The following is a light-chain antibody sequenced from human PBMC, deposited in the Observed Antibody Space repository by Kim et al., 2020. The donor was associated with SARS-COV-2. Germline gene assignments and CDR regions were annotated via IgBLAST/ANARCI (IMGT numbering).Light chain of an antibody. V-gene: IGKV3-20*01. CDR2: GAS. CDR1: QAVSTTY. J-gene: IGKJ1*01. CDR3: QHYGTALWT. Sequence: PGERATLSCRASQAVSTTYLAWYQQKFGQAPRLLIYGASNRATDIPDRFSGGGSGTDFTLTINRLEPEDFAVYYCQHYGTALWTFGQGTKV.